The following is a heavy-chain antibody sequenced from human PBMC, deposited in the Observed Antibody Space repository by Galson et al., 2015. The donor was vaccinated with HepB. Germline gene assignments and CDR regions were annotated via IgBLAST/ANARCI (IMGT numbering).Heavy chain of an antibody. CDR3: TTMGPPGYYYDSSGYDYWGQGTLVTVSSGSASAPVVITTTIIVITGGSHCGTVVIGGSYSYYAMDV. Sequence: SLRLSCAASGFTFSNAWMSWVRQAPGKGLEWVGRIKSKTDGGTTDYAAPVKGRFTISRDDSKNTLYLQMNSLKTEDTAVYYCTTMGPPGYYYDSSGYDYWGQGTLVTVSSGSASAPVVITTTIIVITGGSHCGTVVIGGSYSYYAMDVWGQGTTVTVSS. CDR2: IKSKTDGGTT. V-gene: IGHV3-15*01. J-gene: IGHJ6*02. CDR1: GFTFSNAW. D-gene: IGHD3-22*01.